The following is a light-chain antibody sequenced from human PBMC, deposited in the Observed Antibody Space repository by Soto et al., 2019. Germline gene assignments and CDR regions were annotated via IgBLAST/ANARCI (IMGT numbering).Light chain of an antibody. V-gene: IGLV2-14*01. CDR3: SSYTSSSTVV. CDR2: DVS. CDR1: SSDVGGYNY. J-gene: IGLJ2*01. Sequence: QSALTQPASVSGSPGQSITISCTGTSSDVGGYNYVSWYQQHPGKAPKLMIYDVSNRPSGVSNRFSGSKSVNTASLTISGLQAEDEADYYCSSYTSSSTVVFGGGTELTVL.